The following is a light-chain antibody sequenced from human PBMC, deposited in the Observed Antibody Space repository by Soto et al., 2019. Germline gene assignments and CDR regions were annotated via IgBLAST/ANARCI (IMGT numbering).Light chain of an antibody. CDR3: QQYGRSPPFT. J-gene: IGKJ2*01. V-gene: IGKV3-20*01. Sequence: ELVLTQSPGTLSLSPGERATLSCRASQSVSSSYLAWYQQKPGQAPRLVISVASNRATGIPDRFSGSGSGTDFTLTISRLEPEDFAVYFCQQYGRSPPFTFGQGTKVEIK. CDR1: QSVSSSY. CDR2: VAS.